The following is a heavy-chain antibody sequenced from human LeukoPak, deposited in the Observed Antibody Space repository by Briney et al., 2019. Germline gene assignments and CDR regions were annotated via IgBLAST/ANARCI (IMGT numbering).Heavy chain of an antibody. J-gene: IGHJ5*02. Sequence: SETLSLTCTVSGGSISSYYWSWIRQPAGKGLEWIGRIYTSGSTNYNPSLKSRVTISVDTSKNQFSLKLSSVTAADTAVYYCARDHSQWELRGWFDPWGQGTLVTVSS. CDR3: ARDHSQWELRGWFDP. CDR2: IYTSGST. CDR1: GGSISSYY. V-gene: IGHV4-4*07. D-gene: IGHD1-26*01.